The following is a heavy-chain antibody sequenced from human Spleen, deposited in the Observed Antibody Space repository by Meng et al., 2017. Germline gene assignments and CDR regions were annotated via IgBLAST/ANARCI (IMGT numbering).Heavy chain of an antibody. D-gene: IGHD1-20*01. CDR2: INTNTGNP. Sequence: ASVKVFCKASGYTFTTYAMNWVRQAPGQGLEWMGWINTNTGNPTYAQGFTGRFVFSLDTSVNTAYLQISSLEAEDTAVYYCARRDSITAFEIDYWGQGTLVTVSS. CDR3: ARRDSITAFEIDY. J-gene: IGHJ4*02. CDR1: GYTFTTYA. V-gene: IGHV7-4-1*02.